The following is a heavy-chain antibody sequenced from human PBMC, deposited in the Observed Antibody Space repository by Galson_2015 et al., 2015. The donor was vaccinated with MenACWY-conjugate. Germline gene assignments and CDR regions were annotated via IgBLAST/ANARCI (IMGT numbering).Heavy chain of an antibody. Sequence: SLRLSCAASGFTFRNYWMTWVRQAPGKGLEWVASIKKDGSEKYYVDSVKGRFTISRDNAKNSMYLEMNSLRVEDTAVYSCARGHYGMDGWCQGTSVTASS. CDR3: ARGHYGMDG. J-gene: IGHJ6*02. CDR1: GFTFRNYW. CDR2: IKKDGSEK. V-gene: IGHV3-7*03.